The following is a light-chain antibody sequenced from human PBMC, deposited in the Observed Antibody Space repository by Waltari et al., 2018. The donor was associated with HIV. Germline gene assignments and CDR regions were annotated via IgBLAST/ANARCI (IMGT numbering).Light chain of an antibody. CDR2: GAS. J-gene: IGKJ4*01. CDR1: QSVSSN. Sequence: EIVMTQSPATLSVSPGERATLSCRASQSVSSNLAWYQQKPGQAPRLLIYGASTRATGIPARVSGSGSGTDFTLTISSLQSEDFAVYYCQQYNNWPPLTFGGGTKVEIK. V-gene: IGKV3-15*01. CDR3: QQYNNWPPLT.